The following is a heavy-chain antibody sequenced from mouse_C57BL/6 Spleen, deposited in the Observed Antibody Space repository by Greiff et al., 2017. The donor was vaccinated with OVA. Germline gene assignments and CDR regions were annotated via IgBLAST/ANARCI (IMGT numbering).Heavy chain of an antibody. V-gene: IGHV5-17*01. CDR1: GFTFSDYG. CDR3: AREAGRAWFAY. D-gene: IGHD4-1*01. J-gene: IGHJ3*01. Sequence: DVMLVESGGGLVKPGGSLKLSCAASGFTFSDYGMHWVRQAPEKGLGWVAYISSGSSTIYYADTVKGRFTISRDNAKNTLFLQMTSLRSEDTAMYYCAREAGRAWFAYWGQGTLVTVSA. CDR2: ISSGSSTI.